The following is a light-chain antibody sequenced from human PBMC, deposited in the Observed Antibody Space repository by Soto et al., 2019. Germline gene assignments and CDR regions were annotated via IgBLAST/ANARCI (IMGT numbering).Light chain of an antibody. V-gene: IGKV2-30*01. Sequence: DVVMTQSPLSLPVTLGQPASISCRSSQSLVYSDGNTYLNWFQQRPRQSPRRLIYKVSNRDSGVPDRFSVSGSGPDFTLKISRVEAEYVGVYYCMPCTHPFTFGTETKVDI. CDR1: QSLVYSDGNTY. CDR2: KVS. CDR3: MPCTHPFT. J-gene: IGKJ3*01.